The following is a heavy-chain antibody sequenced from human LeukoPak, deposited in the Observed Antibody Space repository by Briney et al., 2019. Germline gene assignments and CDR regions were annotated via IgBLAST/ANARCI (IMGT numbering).Heavy chain of an antibody. V-gene: IGHV3-30*18. Sequence: GGSLRLPCAASGFTFSSYGMHRVRQAPGKGLGWVAVISYDGSNKYYADSVKGRFTISRDNSKNTLYLQMNSLRAEDTAVYYCAKELLWFGSPGGMDVWGQGTTVTVSS. CDR3: AKELLWFGSPGGMDV. J-gene: IGHJ6*02. D-gene: IGHD3-10*01. CDR1: GFTFSSYG. CDR2: ISYDGSNK.